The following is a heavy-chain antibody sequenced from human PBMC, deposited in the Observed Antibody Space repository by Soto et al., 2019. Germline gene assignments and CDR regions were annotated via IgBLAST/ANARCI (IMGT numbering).Heavy chain of an antibody. CDR1: GYTFTSYD. J-gene: IGHJ6*02. Sequence: QVQLVQSGAVVKKPGASVKVSCKASGYTFTSYDINWVRQATGQGLEWMGWMNPNSGNTGYAQKFQGRVTMTRNTSISTAYMELSSLRSEDTAVYYCTTSQWPRLYYYGMDVWGQGTTVTVSS. CDR3: TTSQWPRLYYYGMDV. D-gene: IGHD5-12*01. CDR2: MNPNSGNT. V-gene: IGHV1-8*01.